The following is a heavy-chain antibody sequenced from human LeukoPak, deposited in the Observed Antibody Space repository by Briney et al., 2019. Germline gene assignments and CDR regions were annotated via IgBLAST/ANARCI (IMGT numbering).Heavy chain of an antibody. CDR3: ARGGDYYYDSSGFDPFDY. CDR1: GFTFSAYW. V-gene: IGHV3-11*04. Sequence: GGSLRLSCEASGFTFSAYWMSWVRQAPGKGLEWVSYISSSGSTIYYADSVKGRFTISRDNAKNSLYLQMNSLRAEDTAVYYCARGGDYYYDSSGFDPFDYWGQGTLVTVSS. D-gene: IGHD3-22*01. CDR2: ISSSGSTI. J-gene: IGHJ4*02.